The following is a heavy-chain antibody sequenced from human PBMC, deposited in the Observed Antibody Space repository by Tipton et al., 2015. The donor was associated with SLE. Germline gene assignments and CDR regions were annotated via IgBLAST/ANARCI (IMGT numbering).Heavy chain of an antibody. CDR2: INHSGST. J-gene: IGHJ4*02. CDR1: GGSFSGYY. Sequence: TLSLTCAVYGGSFSGYYWSWIRQPPGKGLEWIGEINHSGSTNYNPSLKSRVTISVDTSKNQFSLKLSSVTAADTAVYYCARGVAVAGLYFDYWGQGSLVTVSS. V-gene: IGHV4-34*01. D-gene: IGHD6-19*01. CDR3: ARGVAVAGLYFDY.